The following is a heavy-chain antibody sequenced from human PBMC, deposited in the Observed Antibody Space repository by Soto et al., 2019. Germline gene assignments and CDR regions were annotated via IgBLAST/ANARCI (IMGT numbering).Heavy chain of an antibody. D-gene: IGHD6-19*01. CDR1: GYTFTSYD. CDR2: MNPNSGNT. V-gene: IGHV1-8*01. Sequence: ASVKVSCKASGYTFTSYDINWVRQATGQGLEWMGWMNPNSGNTGYAQKFQGRVTMTRNTSISTAYMELSSLRSEDTAVYYCASGSWLRSSPLPNMDVWGKGTTVTVSS. CDR3: ASGSWLRSSPLPNMDV. J-gene: IGHJ6*03.